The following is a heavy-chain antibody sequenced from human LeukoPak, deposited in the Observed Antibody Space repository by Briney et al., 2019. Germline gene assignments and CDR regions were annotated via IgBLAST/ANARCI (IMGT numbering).Heavy chain of an antibody. CDR1: GGSFSGYY. D-gene: IGHD6-13*01. Sequence: SETLSLTCAVYGGSFSGYYWSWIRQPPGKGLDWMGEINHSGSTNYNPSLKSRVTISVDTSKNQFSLKLSSVTAADTAVYYCARAVAAAGTVGWFDPWGQGTLVTVSS. CDR2: INHSGST. CDR3: ARAVAAAGTVGWFDP. V-gene: IGHV4-34*01. J-gene: IGHJ5*02.